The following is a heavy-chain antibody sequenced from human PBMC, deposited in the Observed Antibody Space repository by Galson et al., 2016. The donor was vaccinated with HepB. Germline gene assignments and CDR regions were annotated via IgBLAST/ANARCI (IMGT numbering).Heavy chain of an antibody. Sequence: CAISGDSVSSNSAAWNWIRQSPSRGLEWLGWTYYRSRWYTDYALSVKSRININADTSKNQFSLQLNSVTPEDTAVYYCAREPGIGSGMAGRLGYWGQGTLVTVSS. J-gene: IGHJ4*02. CDR3: AREPGIGSGMAGRLGY. CDR2: TYYRSRWYT. D-gene: IGHD1-26*01. CDR1: GDSVSSNSAA. V-gene: IGHV6-1*01.